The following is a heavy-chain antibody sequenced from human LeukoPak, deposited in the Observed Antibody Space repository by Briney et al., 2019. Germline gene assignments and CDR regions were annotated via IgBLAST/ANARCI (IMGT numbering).Heavy chain of an antibody. V-gene: IGHV3-23*01. CDR3: AKDEGGNTPFDY. J-gene: IGHJ4*02. CDR1: GFTFSSYA. D-gene: IGHD4-23*01. Sequence: PGGSLRLSCAASGFTFSSYAMSGVRQAPGKVLEWVSAISGSGGSKYYAASVKGRFTISRDNSKNTLYLQMNSLRAEDTGVYYCAKDEGGNTPFDYWGQGTLVTVSS. CDR2: ISGSGGSK.